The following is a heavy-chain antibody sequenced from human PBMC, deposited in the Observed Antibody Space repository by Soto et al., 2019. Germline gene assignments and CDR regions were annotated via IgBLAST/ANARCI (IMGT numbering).Heavy chain of an antibody. CDR2: IYPGDSDT. Sequence: AGESLKISCKGSGYSFTSYWIGWVRQMPGKGLEWMGIIYPGDSDTRYSPSFQGQVTISADKSISTAYLQWSSLKASDTAMYYCARVDDYGDRGYYFDYWGQGTLVTVSS. CDR1: GYSFTSYW. V-gene: IGHV5-51*01. J-gene: IGHJ4*02. CDR3: ARVDDYGDRGYYFDY. D-gene: IGHD4-17*01.